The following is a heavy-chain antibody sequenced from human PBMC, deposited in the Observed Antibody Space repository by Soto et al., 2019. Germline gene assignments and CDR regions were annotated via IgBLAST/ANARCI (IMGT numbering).Heavy chain of an antibody. J-gene: IGHJ4*02. CDR1: GGSISSSNW. V-gene: IGHV4-4*02. CDR2: IYHSGST. CDR3: ARVFGSGSYYNDY. D-gene: IGHD3-10*01. Sequence: SETLSLTCAVSGGSISSSNWWSWVRQPPGKGLEWIGEIYHSGSTNYNPSLKSRVTISVDKSKNQFSLKLSSVTAADTAVYYCARVFGSGSYYNDYWGQGTLVTVSS.